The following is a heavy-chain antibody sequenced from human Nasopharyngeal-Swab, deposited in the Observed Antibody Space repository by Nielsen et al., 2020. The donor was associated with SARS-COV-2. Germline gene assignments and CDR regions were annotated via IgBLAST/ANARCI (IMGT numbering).Heavy chain of an antibody. J-gene: IGHJ6*02. V-gene: IGHV4-39*07. D-gene: IGHD2-2*01. Sequence: WSRPPPGQGLEWIGLIYSTRSTYYNPSLKSRVTISVDTSKNQFSMRLTSVTASGTTVYYCARDIVVVPAVPEGGMDVWGQGTTVTVSS. CDR3: ARDIVVVPAVPEGGMDV. CDR2: IYSTRST.